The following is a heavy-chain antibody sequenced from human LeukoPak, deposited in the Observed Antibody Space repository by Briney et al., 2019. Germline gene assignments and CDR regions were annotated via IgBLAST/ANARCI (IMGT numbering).Heavy chain of an antibody. V-gene: IGHV3-30*02. CDR3: ARDPYSGYYGAYYYYYMDV. CDR2: IRYDGSNT. D-gene: IGHD5-12*01. CDR1: GFSFSDYD. J-gene: IGHJ6*03. Sequence: GGSLRLSCAASGFSFSDYDIHWVRLAPGKGLEWVTFIRYDGSNTYAESVKGRFTISRDNAKNSLYLQMNSLRAEDAALYFCARDPYSGYYGAYYYYYMDVWGKGTTVTISS.